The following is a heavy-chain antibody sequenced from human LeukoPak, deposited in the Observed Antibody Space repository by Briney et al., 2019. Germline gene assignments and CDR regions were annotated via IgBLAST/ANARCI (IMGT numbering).Heavy chain of an antibody. CDR1: GYTFTSYA. J-gene: IGHJ6*03. CDR2: INTNTGNP. D-gene: IGHD2-2*01. Sequence: ASVKVSCKASGYTFTSYAMNWVRQAPGQGLEWMGWINTNTGNPTYAQGFTGRFVFSLDTSVSTAYLQISSLKAEDTAVYYCARGDPPRYCSSTSCPNYMDVWGKGTTVTISS. CDR3: ARGDPPRYCSSTSCPNYMDV. V-gene: IGHV7-4-1*02.